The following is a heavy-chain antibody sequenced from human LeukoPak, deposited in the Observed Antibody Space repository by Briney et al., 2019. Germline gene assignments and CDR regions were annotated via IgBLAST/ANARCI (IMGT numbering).Heavy chain of an antibody. CDR1: GYTFYSYG. CDR2: INPYNGHT. J-gene: IGHJ4*02. Sequence: ASVKVSCKASGYTFYSYGISWVRQAPGQGLEWMGWINPYNGHTNYGQKFQAGVTMTTDKSTSTAYLELRSLRFDVTAVYYCGRGGRAIDYWGQGTLVTVSS. CDR3: GRGGRAIDY. V-gene: IGHV1-18*01. D-gene: IGHD3-10*01.